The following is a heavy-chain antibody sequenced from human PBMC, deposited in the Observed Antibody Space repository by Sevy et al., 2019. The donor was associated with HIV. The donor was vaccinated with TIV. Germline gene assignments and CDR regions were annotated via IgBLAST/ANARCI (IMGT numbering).Heavy chain of an antibody. CDR2: IYTSGST. V-gene: IGHV4-4*07. Sequence: SETLSLTCTVSGGSISSYYWSWIRQPAGKGLEWIGRIYTSGSTNYNPSLKSRVTMSVDTSKNQFSLKLSSVTAADTAVYCCARDTPPLRFLEWFNWFDPWGQGTLVTVSS. CDR1: GGSISSYY. CDR3: ARDTPPLRFLEWFNWFDP. J-gene: IGHJ5*02. D-gene: IGHD3-3*01.